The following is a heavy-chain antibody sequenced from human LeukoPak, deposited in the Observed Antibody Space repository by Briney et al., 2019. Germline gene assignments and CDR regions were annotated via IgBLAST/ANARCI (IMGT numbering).Heavy chain of an antibody. D-gene: IGHD3-10*01. CDR3: ARLDSGSYVGY. CDR1: GGSFSGYY. J-gene: IGHJ4*02. V-gene: IGHV4-30-4*08. CDR2: IYYSGST. Sequence: SETLSLTCAVYGGSFSGYYWSWIRQPPGRGLEWIGYIYYSGSTYYNPSLKSRVTISVDTSKNQFSLKLSSVTAADTAVYYCARLDSGSYVGYWGQGTLVTVSS.